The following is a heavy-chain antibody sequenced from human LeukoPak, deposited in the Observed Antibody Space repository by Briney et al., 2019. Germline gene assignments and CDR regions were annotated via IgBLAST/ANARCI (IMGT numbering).Heavy chain of an antibody. J-gene: IGHJ4*02. Sequence: ASVKGSCKASGYTFTGYYMHWVRQAPGQGLEWMGWINSNSGGTNYAQKFQGRVNMTRDTSISTAYMELSRLRSDDTAVYYCAREDSSGYYYCDYWGQGTLVTVSS. CDR2: INSNSGGT. D-gene: IGHD3-22*01. CDR1: GYTFTGYY. V-gene: IGHV1-2*02. CDR3: AREDSSGYYYCDY.